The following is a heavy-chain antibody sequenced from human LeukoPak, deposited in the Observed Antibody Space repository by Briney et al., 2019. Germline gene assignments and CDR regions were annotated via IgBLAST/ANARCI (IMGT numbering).Heavy chain of an antibody. CDR1: GFTFSSYW. CDR2: INSDGSST. J-gene: IGHJ6*02. Sequence: PAGSLRLSCAASGFTFSSYWMHWVRQAPWKGLEWVSGINSDGSSTTYADSVKGRLTISRDNTKNTQYLQMNSLRADDTAVYYCARDLNVWGQGTTVTVSS. V-gene: IGHV3-74*01. CDR3: ARDLNV.